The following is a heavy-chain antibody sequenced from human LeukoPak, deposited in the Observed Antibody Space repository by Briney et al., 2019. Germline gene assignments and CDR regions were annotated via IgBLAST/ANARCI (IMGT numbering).Heavy chain of an antibody. CDR3: ARDGDSYGYSDY. V-gene: IGHV3-43*02. CDR2: ISGDGDNT. Sequence: PGGSLRLSCAASGFTFDDYAMFWVRQAPGKGLEWVSLISGDGDNTFYADSVKGRFSISRDNSKKSPFLQMNSLRAEDTALYYCARDGDSYGYSDYWGQGTLVTVSS. J-gene: IGHJ4*02. D-gene: IGHD5-18*01. CDR1: GFTFDDYA.